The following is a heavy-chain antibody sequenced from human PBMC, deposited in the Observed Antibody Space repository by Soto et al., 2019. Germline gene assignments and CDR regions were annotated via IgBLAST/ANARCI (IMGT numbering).Heavy chain of an antibody. Sequence: PSQTLSLTCAISGDSVSSNSAAWNWTRQSPSRGLEWLGRTYYRSKWYNDYAVSVKSRITINPDTSKNQFSLQLNSVTPEDTAVYYCARDLIAVAGRYNWFDPWGQGTLVTVSS. CDR1: GDSVSSNSAA. CDR2: TYYRSKWYN. J-gene: IGHJ5*02. V-gene: IGHV6-1*01. D-gene: IGHD6-19*01. CDR3: ARDLIAVAGRYNWFDP.